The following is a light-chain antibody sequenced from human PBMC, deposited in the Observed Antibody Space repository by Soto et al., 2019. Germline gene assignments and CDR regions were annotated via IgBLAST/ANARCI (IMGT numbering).Light chain of an antibody. CDR1: QSVLYSSNNKNY. CDR3: QQYYSTPIT. CDR2: WAS. V-gene: IGKV4-1*01. Sequence: DIVMTQSPDSLAVSLGERATINCKSSQSVLYSSNNKNYLAWYQQKPGQPPKLLIYWASTRESGVTDRFSGSGSGTDFTLTISSLQAEDVAVYYCQQYYSTPITFGQGTRLEI. J-gene: IGKJ5*01.